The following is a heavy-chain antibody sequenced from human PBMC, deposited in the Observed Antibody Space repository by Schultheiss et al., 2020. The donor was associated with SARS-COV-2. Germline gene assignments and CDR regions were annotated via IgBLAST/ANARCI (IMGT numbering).Heavy chain of an antibody. J-gene: IGHJ4*02. V-gene: IGHV3-11*06. D-gene: IGHD2-15*01. CDR2: ISSSSSYT. Sequence: GGSLRLSCAASGFTFSDYYMSWIRQAPGKGLEWVSYISSSSSYTNYADSVKGRFTISRDNAKNSLYLQMNSLRAEDTAVYYCARASGVVAPQKAFDYWGQGTLVTVSS. CDR3: ARASGVVAPQKAFDY. CDR1: GFTFSDYY.